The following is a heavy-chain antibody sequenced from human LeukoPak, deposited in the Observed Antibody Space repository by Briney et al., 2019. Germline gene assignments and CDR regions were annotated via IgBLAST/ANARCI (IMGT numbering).Heavy chain of an antibody. D-gene: IGHD3-16*01. CDR3: ARAAMITFGGPREAPWYFDL. J-gene: IGHJ2*01. CDR2: IIPIFGTA. V-gene: IGHV1-69*06. CDR1: GGTFGSYA. Sequence: SVKVSCKASGGTFGSYAISWVRQAPGQGLEWMGGIIPIFGTANYAQKFQGRVTITADKSTSTAYMELSSLRSEDTAVYYCARAAMITFGGPREAPWYFDLWGRGTLVTVSS.